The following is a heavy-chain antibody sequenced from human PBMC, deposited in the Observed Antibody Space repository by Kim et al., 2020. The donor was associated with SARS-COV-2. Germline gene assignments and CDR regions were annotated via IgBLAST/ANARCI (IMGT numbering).Heavy chain of an antibody. CDR1: GGSFSAYY. J-gene: IGHJ6*03. CDR3: ARGTRQWLVRGPYYYYMDV. D-gene: IGHD6-19*01. CDR2: INHSGST. Sequence: SETLSLTCAVYGGSFSAYYWSWIRQPPGKGLEWIGEINHSGSTNYNPYLKSRVTISVDTTKNQFSLKLSSVTAADTAVYYCARGTRQWLVRGPYYYYMDVWGKGTAVTVSS. V-gene: IGHV4-34*01.